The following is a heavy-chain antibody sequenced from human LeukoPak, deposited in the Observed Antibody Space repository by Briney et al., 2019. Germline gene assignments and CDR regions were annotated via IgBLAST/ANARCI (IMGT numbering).Heavy chain of an antibody. V-gene: IGHV1-46*01. D-gene: IGHD6-13*01. CDR2: INPSGGST. J-gene: IGHJ4*02. CDR1: GGTFSSYA. CDR3: ARGAQQLETFDY. Sequence: ASVKVSCKASGGTFSSYAISWVRQAPGQGLEWMGIINPSGGSTSYAQKFQGRVTMTRDMSTSTVYMELSSLRSEDTAVYYCARGAQQLETFDYWGQGTLVTVSS.